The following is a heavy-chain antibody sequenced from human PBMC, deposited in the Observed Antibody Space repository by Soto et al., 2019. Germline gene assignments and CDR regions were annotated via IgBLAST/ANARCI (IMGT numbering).Heavy chain of an antibody. CDR3: ARDRQCTNGVCYNPHLQFDY. J-gene: IGHJ4*02. V-gene: IGHV3-66*01. CDR1: GFTVSSNY. Sequence: GGSLRLSCAASGFTVSSNYMSWVRQAPGKGLEWVSVIYSGGSTYYADSVKGRFTISRDNSKNTLYLQMNSLRAEDTAVYYCARDRQCTNGVCYNPHLQFDYWGQGTLVTVSS. D-gene: IGHD2-8*01. CDR2: IYSGGST.